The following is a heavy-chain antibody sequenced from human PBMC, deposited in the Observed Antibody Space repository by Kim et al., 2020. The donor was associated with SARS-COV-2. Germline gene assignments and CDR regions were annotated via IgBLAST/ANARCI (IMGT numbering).Heavy chain of an antibody. CDR3: ARYLLSVRSKYFDI. CDR1: GGSLSNYY. CDR2: IYYSGTT. J-gene: IGHJ2*01. V-gene: IGHV4-59*08. Sequence: SETLSLTCSVSGGSLSNYYWSWFRQPPGKGLEWIGYIYYSGTTYYNPSLKSRVTTSADTSKNQFSLKLSSVTAADTAVYYCARYLLSVRSKYFDIWGRGTLVTVSS.